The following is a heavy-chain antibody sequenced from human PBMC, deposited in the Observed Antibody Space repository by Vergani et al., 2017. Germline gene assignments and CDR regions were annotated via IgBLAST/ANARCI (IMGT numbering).Heavy chain of an antibody. Sequence: QVQLVESGGGVVQRGGSQILSCATSGFTLSNYDMQWIRQGPGKGLEFVAFIQFDGSNQYYADSVKGRFTLSRDFSKNTLYLQMNSLRTDDTATYYCAKHFRGWGIDYWGQGTQVIVSS. D-gene: IGHD3-16*01. CDR3: AKHFRGWGIDY. V-gene: IGHV3-30*02. CDR1: GFTLSNYD. J-gene: IGHJ4*02. CDR2: IQFDGSNQ.